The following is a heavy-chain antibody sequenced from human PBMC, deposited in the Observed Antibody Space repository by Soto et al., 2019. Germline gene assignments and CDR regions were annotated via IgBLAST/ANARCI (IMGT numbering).Heavy chain of an antibody. CDR1: GLTIRHYD. V-gene: IGHV3-13*05. D-gene: IGHD3-10*01. Sequence: RSLRLSCAASGLTIRHYDMHWVRQPTAKGLEWVSGIGDIDDPYYADSVKGRFTISREIAKNSLYLQMDGLRAEDSAVYYCARGPPRVRERTYYYRMDVWGQGTTVTVSS. CDR3: ARGPPRVRERTYYYRMDV. CDR2: IGDIDDP. J-gene: IGHJ6*02.